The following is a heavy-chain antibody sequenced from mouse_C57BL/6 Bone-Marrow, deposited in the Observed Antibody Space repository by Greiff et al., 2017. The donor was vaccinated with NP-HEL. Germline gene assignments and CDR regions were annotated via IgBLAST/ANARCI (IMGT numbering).Heavy chain of an antibody. V-gene: IGHV1-26*01. CDR2: INPNNGGT. J-gene: IGHJ2*01. D-gene: IGHD1-1*01. CDR3: AKGIYYYGSSPYYFDY. Sequence: VQLQQSGPELVKPGASVKISCKASGYTFTDYYMNWVKQSHGKSLEWIGDINPNNGGTSYNQKFKGKATLTVDKSSSTAYMELRSLTSEDSAVYYCAKGIYYYGSSPYYFDYWGQGTTLTVSS. CDR1: GYTFTDYY.